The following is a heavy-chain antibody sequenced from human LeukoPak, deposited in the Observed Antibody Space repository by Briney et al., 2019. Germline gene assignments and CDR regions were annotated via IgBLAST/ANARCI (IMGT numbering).Heavy chain of an antibody. D-gene: IGHD6-13*01. CDR1: GGSISSYY. CDR3: ARLNLGQQLEYYFDY. CDR2: IYTSGST. J-gene: IGHJ4*02. Sequence: SETLFLTCTVSGGSISSYYWSWIRQPAGKGLEWIGRIYTSGSTNYNPSLKSRVTMSVDTSKNQFSLKLSSVTAADTAVYYCARLNLGQQLEYYFDYWGQGTLVTVSS. V-gene: IGHV4-4*07.